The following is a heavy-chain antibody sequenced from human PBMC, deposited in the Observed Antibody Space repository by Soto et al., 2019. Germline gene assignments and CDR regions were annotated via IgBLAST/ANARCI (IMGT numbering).Heavy chain of an antibody. CDR3: AKGAVAGTPTSYYYCGMDA. V-gene: IGHV1-69*12. D-gene: IGHD6-19*01. CDR2: IIPIFGKV. J-gene: IGHJ6*02. Sequence: QVQLLQSGAEVKKHGSSVRVSCEASGGTFRTYAISWVRQAPGQGLEWMGEIIPIFGKVNYAQKFQGIVTITADESTTTVYMDLRSLTPEDTAVYYCAKGAVAGTPTSYYYCGMDAWGQGTTVTVS. CDR1: GGTFRTYA.